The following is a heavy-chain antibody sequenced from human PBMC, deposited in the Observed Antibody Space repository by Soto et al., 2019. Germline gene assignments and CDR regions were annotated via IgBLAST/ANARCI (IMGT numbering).Heavy chain of an antibody. Sequence: QVQLVQSGAEVKKPGASVKVSCKASGYTFSSYGISWVRQAPGQGLEWMGWISAYNGNTNYSQKLQGRVTMTTDTSTSTAYMELRSLRSDDTAVYYCARGPNYDILTGNYDGMDVWGQGTTVTVSS. CDR1: GYTFSSYG. CDR3: ARGPNYDILTGNYDGMDV. J-gene: IGHJ6*02. D-gene: IGHD3-9*01. V-gene: IGHV1-18*01. CDR2: ISAYNGNT.